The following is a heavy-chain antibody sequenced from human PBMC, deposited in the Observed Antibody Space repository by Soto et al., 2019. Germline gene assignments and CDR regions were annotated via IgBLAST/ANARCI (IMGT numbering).Heavy chain of an antibody. Sequence: GGSLRLSCAASGFTFSSYAMSWVRQAPGKGLEWVSAISGSGGSTYYADSVKGRFTISRDNSKNTLYLQMNSLRAEDTAVYYCAKGGPYYYDSSGYYYFDYWGQGTLVTVSS. CDR3: AKGGPYYYDSSGYYYFDY. CDR1: GFTFSSYA. V-gene: IGHV3-23*01. D-gene: IGHD3-22*01. J-gene: IGHJ4*02. CDR2: ISGSGGST.